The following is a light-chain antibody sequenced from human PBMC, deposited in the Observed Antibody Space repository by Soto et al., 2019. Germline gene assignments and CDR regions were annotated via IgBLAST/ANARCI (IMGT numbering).Light chain of an antibody. J-gene: IGKJ4*01. CDR2: LGS. Sequence: DLVMTQSPVSLPVTPGESASITCRSSQSLLHSDGYNYLDWYLQKPGQSPQLLIYLGSNRASGVPDRFSGSGSGTDFTLKISRVEAEDVGVYYCMQALQTPLTFGGGTKVEIK. CDR1: QSLLHSDGYNY. V-gene: IGKV2-28*01. CDR3: MQALQTPLT.